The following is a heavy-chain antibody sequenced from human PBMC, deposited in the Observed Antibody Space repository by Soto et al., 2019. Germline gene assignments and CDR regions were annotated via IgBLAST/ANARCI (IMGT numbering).Heavy chain of an antibody. CDR3: AHRHRRIAAPEIPYYYYGMDV. J-gene: IGHJ6*02. CDR1: GFSLSTNGMC. Sequence: SGPTLVNPTQTLTLTCTFSGFSLSTNGMCVSWIRQPPGKALEWLARIDWDYDKYYTTSLKTRLTITKDTSKNQVVLTMTNMVPVDTATYYCAHRHRRIAAPEIPYYYYGMDVWGQGTTVTVSS. D-gene: IGHD6-6*01. V-gene: IGHV2-70*12. CDR2: IDWDYDK.